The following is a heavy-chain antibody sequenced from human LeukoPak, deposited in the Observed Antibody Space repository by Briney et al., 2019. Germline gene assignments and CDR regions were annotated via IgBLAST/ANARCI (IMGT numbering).Heavy chain of an antibody. CDR1: GYTFTGYH. CDR2: INSNTGGT. Sequence: ASVKVSCKASGYTFTGYHMHWVRQAPGQGLEWMGWINSNTGGTNYAQEFQGRVTMTRDTSISTAYMDLSSLRSDDTAVCYCARDDSSSSANAFDIWGQGTMVSVSS. J-gene: IGHJ3*02. V-gene: IGHV1-2*02. D-gene: IGHD6-6*01. CDR3: ARDDSSSSANAFDI.